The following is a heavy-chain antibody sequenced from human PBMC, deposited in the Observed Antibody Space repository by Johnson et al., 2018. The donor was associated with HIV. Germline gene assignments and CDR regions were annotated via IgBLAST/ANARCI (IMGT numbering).Heavy chain of an antibody. J-gene: IGHJ3*02. Sequence: QMQLVESGGGVVQPGRSLRLSCAASGFTFSSYAIHWVRQAPGKGLEWVAVISYDGNNKYYADSEKGRFTISRANSKNTLYLQMNSLRAEDTAVYYCARVGVDYYDRGATYQNAFDIWGQGTMVTVSS. V-gene: IGHV3-30-3*01. D-gene: IGHD3-22*01. CDR1: GFTFSSYA. CDR2: ISYDGNNK. CDR3: ARVGVDYYDRGATYQNAFDI.